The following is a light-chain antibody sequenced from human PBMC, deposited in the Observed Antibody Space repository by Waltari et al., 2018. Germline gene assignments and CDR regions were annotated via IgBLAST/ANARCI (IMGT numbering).Light chain of an antibody. CDR1: QGISSW. V-gene: IGKV1-5*03. CDR2: KAS. Sequence: DIQMTQSPSTLSASVGDRVTITCRASQGISSWLARYQQKPGKAPKRLIYKASSLESGVPSRFSGSGSGTEFTLTIRSLQPDDFATYYCQQYNSYSPWTFGQGTKVEIK. CDR3: QQYNSYSPWT. J-gene: IGKJ1*01.